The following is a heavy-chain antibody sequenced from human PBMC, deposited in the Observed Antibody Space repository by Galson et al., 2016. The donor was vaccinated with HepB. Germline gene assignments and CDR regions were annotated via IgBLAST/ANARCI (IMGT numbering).Heavy chain of an antibody. V-gene: IGHV1-18*01. J-gene: IGHJ4*02. CDR2: ITTYSGDT. D-gene: IGHD3-10*01. CDR1: GYTFTSYE. Sequence: SVKVSCKASGYTFTSYEISWVRQAPGQGLEWMGYITTYSGDTYYAPNLQGRVTMTTDTSTRTAYMELRSLRSDDTAVYYCARDRDNYGSGSDYWGQGTLVTASA. CDR3: ARDRDNYGSGSDY.